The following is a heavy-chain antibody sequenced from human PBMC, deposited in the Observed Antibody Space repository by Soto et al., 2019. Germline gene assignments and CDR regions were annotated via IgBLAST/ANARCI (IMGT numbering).Heavy chain of an antibody. D-gene: IGHD6-19*01. J-gene: IGHJ4*02. CDR3: ASTRGSGPNY. Sequence: SVKVSCKASGGTFSSYAISWVRQAPGQGLEWMGGIIPIFGTANYALKFQGRVTITADESTSTAYMELRSLRSEDTAVYYCASTRGSGPNYWGQGTLVTVSS. V-gene: IGHV1-69*13. CDR2: IIPIFGTA. CDR1: GGTFSSYA.